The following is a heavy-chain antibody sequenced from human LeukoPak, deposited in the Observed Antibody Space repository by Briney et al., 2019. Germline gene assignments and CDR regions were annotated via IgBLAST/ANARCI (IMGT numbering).Heavy chain of an antibody. CDR2: ISSSGSTI. CDR1: GFTFDDYA. CDR3: ARGGTYYNSSVWFSCDY. D-gene: IGHD3-22*01. Sequence: GRSLRLSCAASGFTFDDYAMHWVRQAPGKGLEWVSYISSSGSTIYYADSVKGRFTISRDNAKNSLYLQMNSLRAEDTAVYYCARGGTYYNSSVWFSCDYWGQGTLVTVSS. J-gene: IGHJ4*02. V-gene: IGHV3-48*03.